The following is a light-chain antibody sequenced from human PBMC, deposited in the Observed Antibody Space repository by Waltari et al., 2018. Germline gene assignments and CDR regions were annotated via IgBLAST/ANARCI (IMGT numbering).Light chain of an antibody. J-gene: IGLJ2*01. CDR3: QSYGTSLSVV. Sequence: QSVLTQPPSVSGAPGQRVSISCTGSGSNLGAGYDVHWYQQQPGKAPKLLIDGTGSRPPGRPDRFFASESGTSASLAITALPAEDAAEYYCQSYGTSLSVVFGGGTKLTVL. V-gene: IGLV1-40*01. CDR2: GTG. CDR1: GSNLGAGYD.